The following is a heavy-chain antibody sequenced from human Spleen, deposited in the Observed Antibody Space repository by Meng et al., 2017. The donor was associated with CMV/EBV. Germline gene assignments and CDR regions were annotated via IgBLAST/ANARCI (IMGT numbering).Heavy chain of an antibody. CDR3: ARILGYCSSTSCPDY. V-gene: IGHV4-34*01. CDR1: GGSFSGYD. D-gene: IGHD2-2*01. Sequence: YGGSFSGYDWSWIRQPPGKGLEWIGEINHSGSTNYNPSLKSRVTISVDTSKNQFSLKLSSVTAADTAVYYCARILGYCSSTSCPDYWGQGTLVTVSS. J-gene: IGHJ4*02. CDR2: INHSGST.